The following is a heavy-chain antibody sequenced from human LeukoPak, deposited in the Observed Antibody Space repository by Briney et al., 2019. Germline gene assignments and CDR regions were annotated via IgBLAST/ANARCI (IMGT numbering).Heavy chain of an antibody. V-gene: IGHV3-30*04. CDR2: ISYDGSKK. J-gene: IGHJ4*02. CDR3: SRARGGYNKY. CDR1: GFTFSNYA. Sequence: PGGSLRLSCAASGFTFSNYAMHWVRQAPGKGLEWVAVISYDGSKKYYADSVKGRFTISRDNSNNTLYLQMNNLRAEDTAVFYCSRARGGYNKYWGQGTLVTVSS. D-gene: IGHD5-24*01.